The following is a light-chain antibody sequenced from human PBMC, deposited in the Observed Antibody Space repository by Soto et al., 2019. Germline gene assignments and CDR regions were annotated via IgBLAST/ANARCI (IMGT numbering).Light chain of an antibody. Sequence: EIVLTQSPGTLSLSPGERATLSCRASQSVSSHLAWYQQKPGQAPRLLIYDASNRATGIPASFSGSGSGTNFTLTSRGLGSEDLSVYHCVQRSTWPWTCGQGSNVEIK. V-gene: IGKV3-11*01. CDR1: QSVSSH. CDR3: VQRSTWPWT. CDR2: DAS. J-gene: IGKJ1*01.